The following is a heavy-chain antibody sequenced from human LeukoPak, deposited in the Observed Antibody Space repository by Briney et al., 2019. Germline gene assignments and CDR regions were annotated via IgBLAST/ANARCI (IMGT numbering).Heavy chain of an antibody. D-gene: IGHD6-6*01. Sequence: GGSLRLSCAASGFTVSSNYMSWVRQAPGKGLEWVSVIYSGGSTYYADSVKGRFTISRDNSKNTLYLQMNSLRAEDTAVYYCARVGPDSGSSGTFDYWGQGTLVTVSS. CDR3: ARVGPDSGSSGTFDY. V-gene: IGHV3-66*01. CDR1: GFTVSSNY. J-gene: IGHJ4*02. CDR2: IYSGGST.